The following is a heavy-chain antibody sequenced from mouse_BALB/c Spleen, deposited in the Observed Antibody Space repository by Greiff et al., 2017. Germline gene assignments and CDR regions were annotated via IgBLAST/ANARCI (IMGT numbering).Heavy chain of an antibody. D-gene: IGHD2-4*01. V-gene: IGHV1-9*01. CDR1: GYTFSSYW. J-gene: IGHJ2*01. Sequence: QVQLQQSGAELMKPGASVKISCKATGYTFSSYWIEWVKQRPGHGLEWIGEILPGSGSTNYNEKFKGKATFTADTSSNTAYMQLSSLTSEDSAVYYCARGDDYEGDYFDYWGQGTTLTVSS. CDR3: ARGDDYEGDYFDY. CDR2: ILPGSGST.